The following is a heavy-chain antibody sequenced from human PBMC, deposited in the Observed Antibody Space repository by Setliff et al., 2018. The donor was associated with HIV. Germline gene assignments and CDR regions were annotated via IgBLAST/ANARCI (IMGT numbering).Heavy chain of an antibody. CDR3: ARGHSSGWPYYFDY. Sequence: SETLSLTCTVSGGSISTSYWSWIRQPPGKGLEWIGYIYYSGSTNYNPSLKSRVTISVGTSKNQFSLKLSSVTAADTAVYYCARGHSSGWPYYFDYWGQGTLVTVSS. J-gene: IGHJ4*02. V-gene: IGHV4-59*01. CDR2: IYYSGST. CDR1: GGSISTSY. D-gene: IGHD6-19*01.